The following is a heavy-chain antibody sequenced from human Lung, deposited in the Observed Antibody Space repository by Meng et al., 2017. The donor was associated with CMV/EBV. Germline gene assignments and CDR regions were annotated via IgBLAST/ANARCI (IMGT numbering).Heavy chain of an antibody. V-gene: IGHV1-46*01. CDR1: GYTFTSYY. CDR3: ARDPRLSTYYDFWSGYKNGMDV. J-gene: IGHJ6*02. Sequence: ASVXVSXKASGYTFTSYYMHWVRQAPGQGLEWMGIINPSGGSTSYAQKFQGRVTMTRDTSTSTVYMELSSLRSEDTAVYYCARDPRLSTYYDFWSGYKNGMDVWGQGTXVTVSS. D-gene: IGHD3-3*01. CDR2: INPSGGST.